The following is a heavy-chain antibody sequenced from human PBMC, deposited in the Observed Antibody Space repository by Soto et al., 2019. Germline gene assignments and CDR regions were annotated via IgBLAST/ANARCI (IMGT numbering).Heavy chain of an antibody. J-gene: IGHJ4*02. V-gene: IGHV1-18*01. CDR2: ISGYNGNT. Sequence: QVHLVQSGAEVKKPGASVKVSCKASGYTFVDYGISWVRQAPGQGLEWMGWISGYNGNTNYVQKLQGRVTMTTDTSTSTAYMELRSLRSDDTAVYFCARDLTIAVAGTFFDYWGQGTLVTVSS. CDR3: ARDLTIAVAGTFFDY. D-gene: IGHD6-19*01. CDR1: GYTFVDYG.